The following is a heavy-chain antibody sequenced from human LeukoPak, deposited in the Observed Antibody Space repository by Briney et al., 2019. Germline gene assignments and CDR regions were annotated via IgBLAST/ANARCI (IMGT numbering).Heavy chain of an antibody. CDR1: GYTFTGYY. CDR3: ASWAGAAAGFNGPLDY. J-gene: IGHJ4*02. Sequence: ASVKVSCKASGYTFTGYYMHWVRQAPGQGLEWMGWINPNSGGTNYAQKFQGRVTMTRDTSISTAYMELSRLRSDDTAVYYCASWAGAAAGFNGPLDYWGQGTLVTVSS. CDR2: INPNSGGT. D-gene: IGHD6-13*01. V-gene: IGHV1-2*02.